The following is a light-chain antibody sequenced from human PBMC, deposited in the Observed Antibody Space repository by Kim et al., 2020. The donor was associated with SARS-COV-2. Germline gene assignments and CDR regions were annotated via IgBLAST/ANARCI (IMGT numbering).Light chain of an antibody. CDR3: QAWHTNTWV. V-gene: IGLV3-1*01. CDR2: QDT. J-gene: IGLJ2*01. Sequence: SVAPGQTATSTCSGEDLGTNVVWWYQQGPGQSPVRVISQDTRRPSGIPGRFSGSNSGNAATLTISGTQPMDEADYYCQAWHTNTWVFGGGTQLTVL. CDR1: DLGTNV.